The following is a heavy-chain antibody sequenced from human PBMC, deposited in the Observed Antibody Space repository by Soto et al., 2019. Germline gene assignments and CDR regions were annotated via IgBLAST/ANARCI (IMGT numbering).Heavy chain of an antibody. D-gene: IGHD4-17*01. CDR1: AFTLRTYG. V-gene: IGHV3-48*02. CDR3: ATWPTLTPDY. CDR2: ISASGDNI. J-gene: IGHJ4*02. Sequence: PGGSLRLSCVASAFTLRTYGFNWVRQAPGKGLEWVSYISASGDNIHYTDSVKGRFTISRDNADNSVYLQMNSLRDEDTAVYYCATWPTLTPDYWGQGTLVTVSS.